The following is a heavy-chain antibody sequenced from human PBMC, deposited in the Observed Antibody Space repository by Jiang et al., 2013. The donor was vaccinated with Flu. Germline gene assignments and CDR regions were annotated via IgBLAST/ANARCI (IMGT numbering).Heavy chain of an antibody. J-gene: IGHJ4*02. CDR2: IIPIFGTA. CDR1: GGTFSSYA. V-gene: IGHV1-69*01. CDR3: ARVSYGPEQQLVLFPLRN. D-gene: IGHD6-13*01. Sequence: SGAEVKKPGSSVKVSCKASGGTFSSYAISWVRQAPGQGLEWMGGIIPIFGTANYAQKFQGRVTITADESTSTAYMELSSLRSEDTAVYYCARVSYGPEQQLVLFPLRNWGQGTLVTVSS.